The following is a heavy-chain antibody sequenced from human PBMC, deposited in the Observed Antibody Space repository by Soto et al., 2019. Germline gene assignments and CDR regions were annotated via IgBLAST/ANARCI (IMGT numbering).Heavy chain of an antibody. J-gene: IGHJ6*02. CDR3: ARQIRALYYGMDV. V-gene: IGHV5-51*01. CDR1: GYSFTSYW. D-gene: IGHD1-26*01. CDR2: IYPGDSDT. Sequence: LKISCKGSGYSFTSYWIGWVRQMPGKGLEWMGIIYPGDSDTRYSPSFQGQVTISADKSISTAYLQWSSLKASDTAMYYCARQIRALYYGMDVWGQGTTVTVSS.